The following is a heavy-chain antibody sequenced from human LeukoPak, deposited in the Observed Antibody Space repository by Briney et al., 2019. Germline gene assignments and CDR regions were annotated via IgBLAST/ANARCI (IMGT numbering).Heavy chain of an antibody. CDR3: ATDGKLGYYDTSGFFPDY. Sequence: GGSLRLSCAASGFTFSSYGMHWVRQAPGKGLEWVVFIRYTGSNKYYADSVKGRFTISRDNSKNTLYLQMNGLRAEDTAVYYCATDGKLGYYDTSGFFPDYWGQGTLVTVSS. D-gene: IGHD3-22*01. CDR2: IRYTGSNK. V-gene: IGHV3-30*02. J-gene: IGHJ4*02. CDR1: GFTFSSYG.